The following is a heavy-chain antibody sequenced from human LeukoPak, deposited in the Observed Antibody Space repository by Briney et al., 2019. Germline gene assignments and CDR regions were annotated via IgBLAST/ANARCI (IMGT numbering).Heavy chain of an antibody. CDR3: ARVFGVGATSPPLLH. J-gene: IGHJ4*02. CDR1: GYTFTGYY. D-gene: IGHD1-26*01. CDR2: INPNSGGT. V-gene: IGHV1-2*02. Sequence: ASVKVSCKASGYTFTGYYMHWVRQAPGQGLEWMGWINPNSGGTNYAQKFQGRVTMTRDTSISTAYMELSRLRSDDTAVYYCARVFGVGATSPPLLHWGQGTLVTVSS.